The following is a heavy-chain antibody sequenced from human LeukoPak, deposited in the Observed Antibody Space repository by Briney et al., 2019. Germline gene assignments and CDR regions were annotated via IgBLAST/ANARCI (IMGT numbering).Heavy chain of an antibody. Sequence: GGSLRLSCAASGFSFISYEMNWVRQAPGKGLEWVSYISSSAGTIYYADSVKGRFTISRDSAKNSLYLQMNSLRAEDTAVYYCARDGKSGNFDYWGQGTLVTVSS. CDR1: GFSFISYE. J-gene: IGHJ4*02. D-gene: IGHD3-10*01. V-gene: IGHV3-48*03. CDR2: ISSSAGTI. CDR3: ARDGKSGNFDY.